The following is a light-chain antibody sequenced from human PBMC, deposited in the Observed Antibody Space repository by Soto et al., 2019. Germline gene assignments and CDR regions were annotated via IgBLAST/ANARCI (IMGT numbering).Light chain of an antibody. V-gene: IGKV3D-15*01. Sequence: EIVMTQSPATLSVSPGERATLSCRSSQSVNIYLAWYQQKPGQAPRLLIFGATYRATGIPARFSGSGSGTEFTLTVSSLQSEDFAVYYCQQCSNWPWTFGQGTKVDI. J-gene: IGKJ1*01. CDR2: GAT. CDR3: QQCSNWPWT. CDR1: QSVNIY.